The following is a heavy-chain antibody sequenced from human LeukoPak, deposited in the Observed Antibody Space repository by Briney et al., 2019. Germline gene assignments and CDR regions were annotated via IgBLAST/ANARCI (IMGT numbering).Heavy chain of an antibody. Sequence: GGSLRLSCAASGFTFSSYEMNWVRQAPGKGLEWVSAISGSGGSTYYADSVKGRFTISRDNSKNTLYLQMNSLRAEDTAVYYCAKVDGDYVNYWGQGTLVTVSS. J-gene: IGHJ4*02. CDR1: GFTFSSYE. D-gene: IGHD4-17*01. CDR2: ISGSGGST. CDR3: AKVDGDYVNY. V-gene: IGHV3-23*01.